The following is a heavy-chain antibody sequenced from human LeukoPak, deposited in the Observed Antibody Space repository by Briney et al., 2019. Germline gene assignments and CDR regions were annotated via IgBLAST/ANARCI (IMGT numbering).Heavy chain of an antibody. CDR1: GFTFDEYT. CDR3: VKDLVAASENVRGWYPMDY. Sequence: GGSLRLSCAASGFTFDEYTMHWVRQAPGKGLEWVSLINWNGGRTYGDSVKGRFTISRDNGKNSLFLQMNSLRTEDTALYYCVKDLVAASENVRGWYPMDYWGQGTLVTVSS. D-gene: IGHD6-19*01. CDR2: INWNGGRT. V-gene: IGHV3-43*01. J-gene: IGHJ4*02.